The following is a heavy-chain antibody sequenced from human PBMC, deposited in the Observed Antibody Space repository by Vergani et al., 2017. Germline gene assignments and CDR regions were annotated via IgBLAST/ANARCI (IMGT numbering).Heavy chain of an antibody. Sequence: QVQLQQWGAGLLKPSETLSLTCAVYGGSFSGYYWSWIRQPPGKGLEWIGEINHSGSTNYNPSLKSRVTISVDTSQNQFSLKLSSVTAADTAVYYCARGRRKDYDFWSGYYRLGWYFDLWGRGTLVTVSS. CDR1: GGSFSGYY. CDR2: INHSGST. V-gene: IGHV4-34*01. J-gene: IGHJ2*01. D-gene: IGHD3-3*01. CDR3: ARGRRKDYDFWSGYYRLGWYFDL.